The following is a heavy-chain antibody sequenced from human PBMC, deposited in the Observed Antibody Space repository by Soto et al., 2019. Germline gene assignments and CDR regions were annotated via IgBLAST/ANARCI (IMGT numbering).Heavy chain of an antibody. D-gene: IGHD2-2*01. Sequence: QVQLVQSGAEVKKHGSSVKVSCKASGGTFGSYAISWVRQAPGQGLEWMGGIIPIPGTANYAQKFQGRVTIAADESTSTAYMELSSLRSEDTAVYYCTRSQGSSTSLAIYYYYYYGMDVWGQGTTVTVSS. CDR3: TRSQGSSTSLAIYYYYYYGMDV. CDR2: IIPIPGTA. V-gene: IGHV1-69*01. J-gene: IGHJ6*02. CDR1: GGTFGSYA.